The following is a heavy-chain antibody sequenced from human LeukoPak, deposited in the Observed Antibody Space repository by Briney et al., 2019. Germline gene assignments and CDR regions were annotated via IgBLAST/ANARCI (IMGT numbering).Heavy chain of an antibody. D-gene: IGHD5-18*01. CDR3: SPRGDIEHSYVYGKWFDP. CDR1: GGSFSAYD. J-gene: IGHJ5*02. V-gene: IGHV4-34*01. Sequence: SSETLSLTCAVYGGSFSAYDWTWIRQPPGKGLEWIGEINHSGSSNYNASLRSRVTISVNTSYKQFSLRLISVTAADTAVYYCSPRGDIEHSYVYGKWFDPWGQGTRVTVSS. CDR2: INHSGSS.